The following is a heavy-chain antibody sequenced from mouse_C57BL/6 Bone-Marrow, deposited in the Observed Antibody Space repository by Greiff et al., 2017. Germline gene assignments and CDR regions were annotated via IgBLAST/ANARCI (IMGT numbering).Heavy chain of an antibody. D-gene: IGHD2-4*01. Sequence: QVQLQQPGAELVKPGASVKLSCKASGYTFTNYWMHWVKQRPGQGLEWIGMRHPNGGSPDYNEKFKSEATLSVAKSSRTAYMELSSLTSEDSAVYYCARSDDYDDYTMDYWGQGTSVTVSS. CDR3: ARSDDYDDYTMDY. CDR2: RHPNGGSP. CDR1: GYTFTNYW. V-gene: IGHV1-64*01. J-gene: IGHJ4*01.